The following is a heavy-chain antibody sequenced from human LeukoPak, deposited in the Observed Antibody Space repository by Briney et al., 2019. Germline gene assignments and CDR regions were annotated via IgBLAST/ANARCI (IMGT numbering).Heavy chain of an antibody. J-gene: IGHJ6*02. CDR2: ISSDGGDK. Sequence: GGSLRLSCAASGFTFSIYAMHWVRQAPGKGLEWVAVISSDGGDKYYADSVKGRFTISRDDSQNTLYLQMNSLRAEDTAVYYCAKDLTLYGDYQGYMDVWGQGTTVTVSS. CDR3: AKDLTLYGDYQGYMDV. D-gene: IGHD4-17*01. CDR1: GFTFSIYA. V-gene: IGHV3-30-3*01.